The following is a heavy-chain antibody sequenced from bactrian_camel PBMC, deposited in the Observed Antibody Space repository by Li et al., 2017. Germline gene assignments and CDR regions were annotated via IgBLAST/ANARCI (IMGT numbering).Heavy chain of an antibody. CDR2: IDSDGTT. V-gene: IGHV3S53*01. CDR3: AASERPVSERRWLQDYIYNF. Sequence: VQLVESGGGSVQAGGSLRLSCVASGNTNSVRCMAWFRQAPGKERERVSTIDSDGTTSYTDSVKGRFTISKDNAKSTLYLQMNSLTPEDTAVYYCAASERPVSERRWLQDYIYNFWGQGTQVTVS. J-gene: IGHJ4*01. CDR1: GNTNSVRC. D-gene: IGHD2*01.